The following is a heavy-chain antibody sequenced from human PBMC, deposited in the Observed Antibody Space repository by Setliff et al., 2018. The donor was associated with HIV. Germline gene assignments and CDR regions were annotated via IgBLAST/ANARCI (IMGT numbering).Heavy chain of an antibody. J-gene: IGHJ5*02. Sequence: PGESLKISCKGSGYSFANNWIGWVRQMPGKGLEWIGIVYPGDSDTRYSPSFQGQVTISADKSISTAYLQWSTLKASDTAMYFCARAPNSPSYSNIFYADHWGQGTLVTVSS. CDR2: VYPGDSDT. D-gene: IGHD3-9*01. CDR3: ARAPNSPSYSNIFYADH. V-gene: IGHV5-51*01. CDR1: GYSFANNW.